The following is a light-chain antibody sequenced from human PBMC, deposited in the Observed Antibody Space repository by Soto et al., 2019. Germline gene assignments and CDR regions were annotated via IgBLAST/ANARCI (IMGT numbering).Light chain of an antibody. Sequence: EIVLTQSPATLSLSPGERATLSCRASQSVSSYLAWYQQKPGQAPRLLIYDASNRATGIPARFSGSGSGTDFTLTISSREPEDFAVYYCQQHSWTFGQGTDVDIK. CDR3: QQHSWT. CDR1: QSVSSY. V-gene: IGKV3-11*01. CDR2: DAS. J-gene: IGKJ1*01.